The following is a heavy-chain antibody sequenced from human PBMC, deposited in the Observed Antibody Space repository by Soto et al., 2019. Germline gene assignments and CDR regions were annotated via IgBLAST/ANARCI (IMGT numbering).Heavy chain of an antibody. Sequence: SETLSLTCTVSGGSISSGGYYWSWIRQHPGKGLEWIGYIYYSGSTYYNPSLKSRVTISVDTSKNQFSLKLSSVTAADTAVYYCARRHGADYVWGSYRYTNWFDPWCQGTLVTVSS. V-gene: IGHV4-31*03. CDR2: IYYSGST. D-gene: IGHD3-16*02. J-gene: IGHJ5*02. CDR3: ARRHGADYVWGSYRYTNWFDP. CDR1: GGSISSGGYY.